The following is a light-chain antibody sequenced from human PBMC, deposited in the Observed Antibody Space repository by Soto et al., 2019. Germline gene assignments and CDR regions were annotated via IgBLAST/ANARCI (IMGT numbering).Light chain of an antibody. Sequence: QSVLTQPPSVSGAPGQTVTISCSGSGSNIAGGYGAHWYQQLPGRAPKLLIYGDNNRPSGVPDRFSGSKSGTSASLAITGLQAEDEADYYCQSYDNSLSGVVFGGGTKLTVL. CDR2: GDN. CDR3: QSYDNSLSGVV. J-gene: IGLJ2*01. V-gene: IGLV1-40*01. CDR1: GSNIAGGYG.